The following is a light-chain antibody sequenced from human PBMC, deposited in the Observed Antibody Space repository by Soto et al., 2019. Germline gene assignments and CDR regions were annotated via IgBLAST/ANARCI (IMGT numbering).Light chain of an antibody. CDR3: QQYGGSPLVT. V-gene: IGKV3-20*01. Sequence: EVVLTQSPGTLSLSQGERATLSCRASQSVGNNYLAWYQQKPGQTPRLLIYGASSRATGIPDRFSGSGSGTDFTLTITRLEPEDSAVYYCQQYGGSPLVTFGGGTKVEIK. CDR1: QSVGNNY. CDR2: GAS. J-gene: IGKJ4*01.